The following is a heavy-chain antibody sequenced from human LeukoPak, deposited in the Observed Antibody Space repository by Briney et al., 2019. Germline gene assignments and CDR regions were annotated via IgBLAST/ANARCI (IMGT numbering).Heavy chain of an antibody. CDR3: AKDSSFITMVRGVISHFDY. V-gene: IGHV3-9*01. CDR2: ISWNSGSI. CDR1: GFTFDDYA. J-gene: IGHJ4*02. Sequence: GGSLRLSCAASGFTFDDYAMHWVRQAPGKGLEWVSGISWNSGSIGYADSVKGRFTISRDNAKNSLYLQTNSLRAEDTALYYCAKDSSFITMVRGVISHFDYWGQGTLVTVSS. D-gene: IGHD3-10*01.